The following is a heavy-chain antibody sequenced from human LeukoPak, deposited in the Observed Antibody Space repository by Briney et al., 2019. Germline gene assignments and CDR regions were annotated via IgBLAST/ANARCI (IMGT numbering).Heavy chain of an antibody. D-gene: IGHD2-2*01. CDR2: IDWDEDK. CDR3: ARTPADIVVVPAAMRHYYYGMDV. Sequence: SGPTLVNPTPTLTLTCTFSGFSLSTSGMGVSWIRQPPGKALEWLALIDWDEDKYYSTSLKTRLTISKDTSKNQVVLTVTNMDPVDTAAYYCARTPADIVVVPAAMRHYYYGMDVWGKGTTVTVSS. CDR1: GFSLSTSGMG. J-gene: IGHJ6*04. V-gene: IGHV2-70*01.